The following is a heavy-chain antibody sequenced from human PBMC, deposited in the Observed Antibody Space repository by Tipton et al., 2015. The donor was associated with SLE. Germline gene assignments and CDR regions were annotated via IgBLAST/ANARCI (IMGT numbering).Heavy chain of an antibody. CDR2: MYYSGST. D-gene: IGHD7-27*01. V-gene: IGHV4-59*12. J-gene: IGHJ4*02. CDR1: GGSISNYY. Sequence: TLSLTCTVSGGSISNYYWSWIRQPPGKGLEWIGYMYYSGSTNYNPSLKSRVTISVDTSKNQFSLKLSSVTAADTAVYYCASERTGGYFDYWGQGTLVTVSS. CDR3: ASERTGGYFDY.